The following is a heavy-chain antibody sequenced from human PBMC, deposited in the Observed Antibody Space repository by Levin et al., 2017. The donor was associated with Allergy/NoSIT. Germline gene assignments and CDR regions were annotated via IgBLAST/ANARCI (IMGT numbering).Heavy chain of an antibody. CDR3: ARGWNPPVVGASVCLDY. CDR2: IYDSAIT. Sequence: SETLSLTCTVSGGSVSSGGYYWSWVRQAPGKGLEWIGDIYDSAITNYNPSLKSRVTISADTSKNQFALKLRSVSAADTAMYYCARGWNPPVVGASVCLDYWGQGTLVTVSS. CDR1: GGSVSSGGYY. J-gene: IGHJ4*02. V-gene: IGHV4-61*08. D-gene: IGHD1-26*01.